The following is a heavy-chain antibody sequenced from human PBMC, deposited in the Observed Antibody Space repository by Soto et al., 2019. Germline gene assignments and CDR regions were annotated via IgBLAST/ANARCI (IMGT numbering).Heavy chain of an antibody. CDR1: GGTFTTNG. CDR3: EQDRPRGDCILNWFGP. V-gene: IGHV1-69*06. D-gene: IGHD2-21*01. Sequence: QVQLVQSGNEVKKPGSSVKVSCKASGGTFTTNGIIWVRQAPGQGLEWMGGIVPVFGSTKYAQKFQGRLTITADRSTTTAYMDLMSLKSEDTATYYCEQDRPRGDCILNWFGPWGQGTLVTVSS. J-gene: IGHJ5*02. CDR2: IVPVFGST.